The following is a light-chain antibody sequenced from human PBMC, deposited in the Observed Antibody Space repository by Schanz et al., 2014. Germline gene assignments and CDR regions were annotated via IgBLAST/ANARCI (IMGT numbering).Light chain of an antibody. CDR1: QSVSRNY. CDR3: QQRNYWPIT. Sequence: ETLMTQSPVTLSVSPGERATLSCRASQSVSRNYLAWYQQKPGQAPRLLIYGASNRATGIPDRFSGSGSGTDFTLTISSLEPEDFAVYYCQQRNYWPITFGQGTRLEIK. J-gene: IGKJ5*01. V-gene: IGKV3D-20*02. CDR2: GAS.